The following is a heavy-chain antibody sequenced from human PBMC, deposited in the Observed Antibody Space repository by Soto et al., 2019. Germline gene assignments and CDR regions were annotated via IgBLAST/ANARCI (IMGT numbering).Heavy chain of an antibody. V-gene: IGHV4-34*01. CDR2: INHSGST. D-gene: IGHD3-3*01. J-gene: IGHJ6*03. CDR3: ASKAYYDFWSGYDYYMDV. CDR1: GGTFIGYY. Sequence: SETLSLTCAVDGGTFIGYYLSWIRQTTGKGLEWIGEINHSGSTNYNPSLKSRVTISVDTSKNQFSLKLSSVTAADTAVYYCASKAYYDFWSGYDYYMDVWGKGTTVTVSS.